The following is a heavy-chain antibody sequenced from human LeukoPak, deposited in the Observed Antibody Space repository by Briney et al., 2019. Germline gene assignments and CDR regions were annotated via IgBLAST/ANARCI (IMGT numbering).Heavy chain of an antibody. Sequence: SETLSLTCTVSGGSISSGDYYWSWIRQPPGKGLEWIGYIYYSGSTYYNPSLKSRVTISVDTSKNQFSLKLSSVTAAGTAVYYCARVHYYGSGNWFDPWGQGTLVTVSS. CDR3: ARVHYYGSGNWFDP. CDR2: IYYSGST. V-gene: IGHV4-30-4*01. J-gene: IGHJ5*02. D-gene: IGHD3-10*01. CDR1: GGSISSGDYY.